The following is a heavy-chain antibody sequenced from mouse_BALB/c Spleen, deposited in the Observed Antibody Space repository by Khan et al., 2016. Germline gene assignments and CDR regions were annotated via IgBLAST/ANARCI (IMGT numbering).Heavy chain of an antibody. J-gene: IGHJ4*01. V-gene: IGHV9-1*02. CDR2: INTYTGEP. Sequence: QIQLVQSGPELKKPGETVKISCKASGYTFTNYGMNWVKQAPGKGLKWMGWINTYTGEPTYADDFKGRFAFSLETSASTAYLQINNLKNDDMATYFCARRRGYLSAMDYWGQGTSVTVSS. D-gene: IGHD2-3*01. CDR1: GYTFTNYG. CDR3: ARRRGYLSAMDY.